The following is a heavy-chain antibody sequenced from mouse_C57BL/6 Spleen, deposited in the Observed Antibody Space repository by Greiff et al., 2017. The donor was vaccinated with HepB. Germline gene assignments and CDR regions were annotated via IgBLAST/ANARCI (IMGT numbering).Heavy chain of an antibody. V-gene: IGHV1-82*01. CDR2: IYPGDGDT. Sequence: QVQLQQSGPELVKPGASVKISCTASGYAFSSSWMNWVKQRPGKGLEWIGRIYPGDGDTNYNGKFKGKATLTADKSSSTAYMQLSSLTSEDSAVYFCARPTTVVPFDYWGQGTTLTVSS. CDR1: GYAFSSSW. J-gene: IGHJ2*01. CDR3: ARPTTVVPFDY. D-gene: IGHD1-1*01.